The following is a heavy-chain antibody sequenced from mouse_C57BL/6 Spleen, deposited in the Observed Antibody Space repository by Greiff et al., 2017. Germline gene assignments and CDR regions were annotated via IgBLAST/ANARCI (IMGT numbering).Heavy chain of an antibody. CDR2: INPNNGGT. CDR3: ARGGDYDGFAY. V-gene: IGHV1-22*01. CDR1: GYTFTDYN. J-gene: IGHJ3*01. D-gene: IGHD2-4*01. Sequence: VQLQQSGPELVKPGASVKMSCKASGYTFTDYNMHWVKQSHGKSLEWIGYINPNNGGTSYNQKFKGKATLTVNKSSSTAYMELRSLTSEDSVVYYCARGGDYDGFAYCGQGTLFTVSA.